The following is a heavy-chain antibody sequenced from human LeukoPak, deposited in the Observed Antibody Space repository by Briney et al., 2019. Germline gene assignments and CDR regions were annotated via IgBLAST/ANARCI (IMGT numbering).Heavy chain of an antibody. J-gene: IGHJ4*02. CDR2: IIPIFGTA. CDR3: ARGYPLDYYDSSGYFDY. Sequence: SVKVSCKASGGTFSSYAISWVRQAPGQGLEWMGGIIPIFGTANYAQKFQGRVTITADESTSTAYMELSSLRSEDTAVCYCARGYPLDYYDSSGYFDYWGQGTLVTVSS. CDR1: GGTFSSYA. V-gene: IGHV1-69*13. D-gene: IGHD3-22*01.